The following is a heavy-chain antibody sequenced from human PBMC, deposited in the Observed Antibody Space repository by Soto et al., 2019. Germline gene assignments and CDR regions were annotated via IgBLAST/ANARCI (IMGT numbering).Heavy chain of an antibody. D-gene: IGHD3-22*01. V-gene: IGHV4-59*01. CDR3: ARTYYYDYSAYYPGFYFDY. Sequence: SETLSLTCTVSGGSISSYYWRWIRHPPGKGLEWIGYFYYSGTTNYNPSLKSRVTISVATSKNQFSLKLSSVTAADTAVYYCARTYYYDYSAYYPGFYFDYWGQGTLVTVS. CDR1: GGSISSYY. J-gene: IGHJ4*02. CDR2: FYYSGTT.